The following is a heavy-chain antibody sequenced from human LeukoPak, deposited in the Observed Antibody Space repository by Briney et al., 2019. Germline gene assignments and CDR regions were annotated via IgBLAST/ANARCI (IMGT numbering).Heavy chain of an antibody. CDR3: TRDRGEWVTASPYYFDY. V-gene: IGHV3-21*01. CDR2: ISSSSSYI. J-gene: IGHJ4*02. Sequence: GGSLRLSCAASGFTFSSYSMNWVRQAPGKGLEWVSSISSSSSYIYYADSVKGRFTISRDNAKNSLYLQMSSLRAEDTAVYYCTRDRGEWVTASPYYFDYWGQGTLVTVSS. CDR1: GFTFSSYS. D-gene: IGHD2-21*02.